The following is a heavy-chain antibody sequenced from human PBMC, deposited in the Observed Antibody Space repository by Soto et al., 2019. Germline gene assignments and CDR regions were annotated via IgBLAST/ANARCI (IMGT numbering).Heavy chain of an antibody. D-gene: IGHD1-26*01. CDR3: AGRPEIHPR. CDR1: GGSTSSSDW. CDR2: IHRDGVT. V-gene: IGHV4-4*02. Sequence: QVHLQESGPGLVKPSETLSLTCAISGGSTSSSDWWTWVRQPPGEGLVWIGGIHRDGVTNYNSSLKSRLTISLDKSRTQFSLSLTSLTAADAAVYFCAGRPEIHPRWGQGILVPVSS. J-gene: IGHJ4*02.